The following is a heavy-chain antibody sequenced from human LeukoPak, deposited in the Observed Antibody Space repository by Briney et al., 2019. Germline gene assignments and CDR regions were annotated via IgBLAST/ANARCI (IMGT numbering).Heavy chain of an antibody. J-gene: IGHJ4*02. D-gene: IGHD3-9*01. CDR1: GFTFSSYA. Sequence: PGGSLRLSCAASGFTFSSYAMSSVRLAPGKGLEWVSAISGSGGSTYYADSVKGRFTISRDNSKNTLYLQMNSLRAEDTAVYYCAKVLRYFDWLSSFDYWGQGTLVTVSS. CDR3: AKVLRYFDWLSSFDY. V-gene: IGHV3-23*01. CDR2: ISGSGGST.